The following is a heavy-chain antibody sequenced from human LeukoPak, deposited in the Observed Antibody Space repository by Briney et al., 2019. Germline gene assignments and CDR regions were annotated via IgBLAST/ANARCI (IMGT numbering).Heavy chain of an antibody. V-gene: IGHV4-34*01. D-gene: IGHD6-6*01. CDR2: INHSGST. CDR1: GGSFSGYY. CDR3: ARGRIAARGIDY. J-gene: IGHJ4*02. Sequence: SETPSLTCAVYGGSFSGYYWSWIRQPPGKGLEWIGEINHSGSTNYNPSLKSRVTISVDTSKNQFSLKLSSVTAADTAVYYCARGRIAARGIDYWGQGTLVTVSS.